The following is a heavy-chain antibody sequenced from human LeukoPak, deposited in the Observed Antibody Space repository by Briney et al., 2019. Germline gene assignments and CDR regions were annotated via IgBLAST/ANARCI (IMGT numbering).Heavy chain of an antibody. Sequence: PSETLSLTCAVYGGSFSGYYWGWIRQPPGKGLEWIGSIYDSGSTYYNPSLKSRVTISVDTSKNQFSLKLSSVTAADTAVYYCARPQSYYDFWSGYPIYFDYWGQGTLVTVSS. D-gene: IGHD3-3*01. CDR3: ARPQSYYDFWSGYPIYFDY. J-gene: IGHJ4*02. CDR1: GGSFSGYY. V-gene: IGHV4-34*01. CDR2: IYDSGST.